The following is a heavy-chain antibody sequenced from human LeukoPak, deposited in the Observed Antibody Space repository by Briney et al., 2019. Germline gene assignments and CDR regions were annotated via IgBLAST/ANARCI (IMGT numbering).Heavy chain of an antibody. V-gene: IGHV3-30*02. Sequence: KTGGSLRLSCAASGFTFSSYDMHWVRQAPGKGLEWVAFIRYDGSNQYYADSVKGRFTISRDKSKNTLYLQMNSLRAEDTAVYYCAKDKRALLHYMDVWGKGTTVTISS. D-gene: IGHD2-21*02. CDR1: GFTFSSYD. CDR2: IRYDGSNQ. J-gene: IGHJ6*03. CDR3: AKDKRALLHYMDV.